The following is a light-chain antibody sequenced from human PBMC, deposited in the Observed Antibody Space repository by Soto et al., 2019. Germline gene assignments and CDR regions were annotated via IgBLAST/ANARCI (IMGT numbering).Light chain of an antibody. CDR1: QSVSSF. CDR2: DAS. CDR3: QQHRT. V-gene: IGKV3-11*01. Sequence: EIVLTQSPATLSLSPGDRATLSCRASQSVSSFLAWYQQKPGQAPRLLIYDASNRATGIPARFSGSGSGTDFTLTISSLEPEDFAVYFCQQHRTFSPGTKVDIK. J-gene: IGKJ3*01.